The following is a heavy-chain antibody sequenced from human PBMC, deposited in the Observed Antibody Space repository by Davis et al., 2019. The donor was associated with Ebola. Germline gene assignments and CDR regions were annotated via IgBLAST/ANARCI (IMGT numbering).Heavy chain of an antibody. Sequence: ASVKVSCKASGYTFTGYYMHWVRQAPGQGLEWMGRINPNSGGTNYAQKFQGRVTMTRDTSITTAYMELSRLRSDDTAVYFCARGGITMLVVPRDYYYGMDVWGRGTLVTVSS. CDR3: ARGGITMLVVPRDYYYGMDV. J-gene: IGHJ2*01. D-gene: IGHD3-22*01. V-gene: IGHV1-2*06. CDR2: INPNSGGT. CDR1: GYTFTGYY.